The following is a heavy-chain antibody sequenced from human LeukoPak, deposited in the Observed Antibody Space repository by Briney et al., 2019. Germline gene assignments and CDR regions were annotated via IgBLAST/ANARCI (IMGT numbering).Heavy chain of an antibody. J-gene: IGHJ5*02. CDR2: ISTYNGDT. V-gene: IGHV1-18*01. Sequence: GASVKVSCKASGYTFTNYIMNWVRQAPGQGLEWMGGISTYNGDTNYAQKFQGRVTMTTDTSTTTVSMELRRLRSDDTAVYYCARGPAAAGNLFDPWGQGTLVTVSS. CDR1: GYTFTNYI. D-gene: IGHD6-13*01. CDR3: ARGPAAAGNLFDP.